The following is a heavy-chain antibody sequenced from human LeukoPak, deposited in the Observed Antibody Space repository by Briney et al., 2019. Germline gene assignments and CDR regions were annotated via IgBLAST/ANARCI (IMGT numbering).Heavy chain of an antibody. Sequence: GGSLRLSCAASGFTFSSSGMHWVRQAPGKGLEWVAFIRYDGSNKYYADSVKGRFTISRDNSKNTLYLQMNSLRAEDTAVYYCAKDRPKGDYFDYWGQGTLVTVSS. V-gene: IGHV3-30*02. CDR3: AKDRPKGDYFDY. CDR1: GFTFSSSG. CDR2: IRYDGSNK. J-gene: IGHJ4*02.